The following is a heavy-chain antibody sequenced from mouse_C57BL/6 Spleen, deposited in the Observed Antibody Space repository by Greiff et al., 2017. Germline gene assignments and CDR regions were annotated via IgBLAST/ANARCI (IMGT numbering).Heavy chain of an antibody. Sequence: VQLQQSGPELVKPGASVKISCKASGYTFTDYYMNWVKQSHGKSLEWIGDINPNNGGTSYNQKFKGKATLTVDKSSSTAYMELRSLTSEDSAVYYCARSGSSYDWFAYWGQGTLVTVSA. CDR3: ARSGSSYDWFAY. D-gene: IGHD1-1*01. V-gene: IGHV1-26*01. J-gene: IGHJ3*01. CDR2: INPNNGGT. CDR1: GYTFTDYY.